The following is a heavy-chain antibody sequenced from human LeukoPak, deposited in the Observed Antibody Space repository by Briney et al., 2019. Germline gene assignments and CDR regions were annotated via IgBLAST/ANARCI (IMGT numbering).Heavy chain of an antibody. V-gene: IGHV4-4*09. Sequence: SEALSVTCTVSGGSISSYYWSWIRQPPGKGLEWIGYIYTSGSTNYNPSLKSRVTISVDTSKNQFSLKLSSVTAADTAVYYCARHELAFDIWGQGTMVTVSS. CDR3: ARHELAFDI. CDR1: GGSISSYY. CDR2: IYTSGST. D-gene: IGHD3-10*01. J-gene: IGHJ3*02.